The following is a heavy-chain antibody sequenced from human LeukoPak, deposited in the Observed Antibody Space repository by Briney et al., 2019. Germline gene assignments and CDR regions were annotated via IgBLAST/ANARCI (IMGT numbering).Heavy chain of an antibody. V-gene: IGHV3-7*01. J-gene: IGHJ4*02. D-gene: IGHD1-26*01. Sequence: GGSLRLSCAASGFTFSNYWMSWVRQAPGKGLEWVANIKQDGSEKYYVDSVKGRFTISRDNAKNSLYLQMNSLRAEDTAVYYCARARWELATVYYFDYWGQGTLVTVSS. CDR1: GFTFSNYW. CDR3: ARARWELATVYYFDY. CDR2: IKQDGSEK.